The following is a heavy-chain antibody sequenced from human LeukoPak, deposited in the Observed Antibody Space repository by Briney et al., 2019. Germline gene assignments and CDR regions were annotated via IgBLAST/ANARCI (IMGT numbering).Heavy chain of an antibody. V-gene: IGHV1-69*08. CDR3: ARDRTHDSSGYYSNFDY. J-gene: IGHJ4*02. Sequence: SVKVSCKASGGTFSSYTISWVRRAPGQGLEWMGRIIPILGTANYAQKFQGRVTITADKSTSTAYMELSSLRSEDTAVYYCARDRTHDSSGYYSNFDYWGQGTLVTVSS. D-gene: IGHD3-22*01. CDR1: GGTFSSYT. CDR2: IIPILGTA.